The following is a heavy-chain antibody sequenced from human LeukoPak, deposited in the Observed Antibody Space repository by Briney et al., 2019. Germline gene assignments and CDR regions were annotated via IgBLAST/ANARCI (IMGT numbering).Heavy chain of an antibody. CDR3: ASRTGVY. J-gene: IGHJ4*02. V-gene: IGHV3-74*01. Sequence: GGSLRLSCAASRFTLSSYWMHWVRQAPGKGLVWVSRINTDGSSTNYADSVKGRFTISRDNAMNTLYLQMNDLRAEDKAVYYCASRTGVYWGQGTLVSVSS. D-gene: IGHD1-14*01. CDR2: INTDGSST. CDR1: RFTLSSYW.